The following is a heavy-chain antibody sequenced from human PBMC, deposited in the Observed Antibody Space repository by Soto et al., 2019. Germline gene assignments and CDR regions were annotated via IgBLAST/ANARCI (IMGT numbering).Heavy chain of an antibody. V-gene: IGHV4-59*01. CDR3: ARYSGRYSYNWFDP. CDR1: CGSIISYY. Sequence: SETLSLTCTGSCGSIISYYWIWIRQPPGKGLEWIGYIYYSGTTNYNPSLKSRVTISVDTSKNQFSLKLSSVTAADTAVYYCARYSGRYSYNWFDPWGQGTLVTVSS. J-gene: IGHJ5*02. CDR2: IYYSGTT. D-gene: IGHD1-26*01.